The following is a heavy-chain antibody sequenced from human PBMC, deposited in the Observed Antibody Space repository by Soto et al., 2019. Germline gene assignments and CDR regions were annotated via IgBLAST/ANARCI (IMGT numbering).Heavy chain of an antibody. CDR1: GGSISSGGYS. V-gene: IGHV4-30-2*01. D-gene: IGHD6-13*01. CDR3: ARGQHPNSGMDV. CDR2: IYHSGST. Sequence: TSETLSLTCAVSGGSISSGGYSWSWIRQPPGKGLEWIGYIYHSGSTYYNPSLKSRVTISVDRSKNQFSLKLSSVTAADTAVYYCARGQHPNSGMDVWGQGTTVTVSS. J-gene: IGHJ6*02.